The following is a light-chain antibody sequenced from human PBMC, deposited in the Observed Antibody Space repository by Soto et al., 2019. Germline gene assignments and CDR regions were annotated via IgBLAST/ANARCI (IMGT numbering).Light chain of an antibody. CDR3: QQRSNWPPALT. CDR1: QSVRSY. Sequence: EIVWTQSPATLSLSPGERATLSCRASQSVRSYLAWYQQKPGQAPRLLIYEASNRATGIPARFSGSGSGTDFTLTISSLEPEDFAVYYCQQRSNWPPALTFGGGPKVE. CDR2: EAS. V-gene: IGKV3-11*01. J-gene: IGKJ4*01.